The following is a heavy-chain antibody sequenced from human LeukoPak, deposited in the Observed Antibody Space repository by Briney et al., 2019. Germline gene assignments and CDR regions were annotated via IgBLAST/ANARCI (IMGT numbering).Heavy chain of an antibody. CDR3: AKSFYYDSGSYSGDY. J-gene: IGHJ4*02. CDR2: ISGSGGTT. Sequence: PGGSLRLSCAASGFTFSSYAMSWVRQAPGKGLEWVSAISGSGGTTYYADSVKGRFTISRDYSKNTLYLQMNSLRAEDTAVYFCAKSFYYDSGSYSGDYWGQGTLVTVSS. D-gene: IGHD3-10*01. CDR1: GFTFSSYA. V-gene: IGHV3-23*01.